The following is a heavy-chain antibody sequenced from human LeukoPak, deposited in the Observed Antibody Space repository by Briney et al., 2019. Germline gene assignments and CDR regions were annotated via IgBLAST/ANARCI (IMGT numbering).Heavy chain of an antibody. CDR2: ISGSGGST. CDR3: AKDSDFIVGATTN. Sequence: GGSLRLSCAASGFTFSGYAMSCVRQAPGKGLEWVSAISGSGGSTYYADSVKGRFTISRDNSKNTLYLQMNSLRAEDTAVYYCAKDSDFIVGATTNWGQGTLVTVSS. D-gene: IGHD1-26*01. V-gene: IGHV3-23*01. J-gene: IGHJ4*02. CDR1: GFTFSGYA.